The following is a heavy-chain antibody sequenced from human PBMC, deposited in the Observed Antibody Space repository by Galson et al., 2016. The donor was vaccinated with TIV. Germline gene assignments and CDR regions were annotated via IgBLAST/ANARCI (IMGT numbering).Heavy chain of an antibody. CDR2: IYYTGST. V-gene: IGHV4-39*01. CDR1: GGSISSDIYS. CDR3: ARPTHYDSSGYSDAFDV. Sequence: ETLSLTCTVSGGSISSDIYSWAWIRQPPGKGLEWIATIYYTGSTYYNPSLRSRVSISMDTPKNQFSLKLTSVSAADTAVYYCARPTHYDSSGYSDAFDVWGQGTMVPVSS. D-gene: IGHD3-22*01. J-gene: IGHJ3*01.